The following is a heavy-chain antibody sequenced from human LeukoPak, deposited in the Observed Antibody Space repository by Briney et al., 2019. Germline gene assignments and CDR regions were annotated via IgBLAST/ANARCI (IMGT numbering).Heavy chain of an antibody. V-gene: IGHV1-2*04. D-gene: IGHD6-13*01. Sequence: GASVKVSCKASGYTFTGYYMHWVRQAPGQGLEWMGWINPNSGGTHYAQKFQGWVTMGRDTSISTAYMELSRLRSDDTPVYYCARTDYSSSWYTDFDYWGQGTLVTVSS. CDR3: ARTDYSSSWYTDFDY. J-gene: IGHJ4*02. CDR1: GYTFTGYY. CDR2: INPNSGGT.